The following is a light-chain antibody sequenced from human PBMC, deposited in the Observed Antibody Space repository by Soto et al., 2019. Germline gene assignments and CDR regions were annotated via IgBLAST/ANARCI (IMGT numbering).Light chain of an antibody. Sequence: QSVLTQPPSASGTPGQRVTISCSGSSSNIGSNYVYWYQQLPGTAPKLLIYRNNQRPSGVPDRFSGSKSGTSASLAISGLQSEDEADYYCAAWDDSLSGLVVFGGGTQLTVL. CDR3: AAWDDSLSGLVV. J-gene: IGLJ2*01. CDR1: SSNIGSNY. V-gene: IGLV1-47*01. CDR2: RNN.